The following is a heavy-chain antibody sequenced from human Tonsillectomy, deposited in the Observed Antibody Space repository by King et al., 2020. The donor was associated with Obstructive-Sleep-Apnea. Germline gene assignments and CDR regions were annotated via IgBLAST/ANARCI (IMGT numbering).Heavy chain of an antibody. J-gene: IGHJ4*02. CDR1: GFTFRSFG. CDR2: IAYDVSNK. CDR3: AKAGVTKVWGGLHLDF. D-gene: IGHD3-10*01. V-gene: IGHV3-30*18. Sequence: VQLVESGGGVVQPGGSLRLSCAASGFTFRSFGMHWVRQAPGKGLEWVAVIAYDVSNKYYGDSVKGRFTISRDNSKNMLYLEMNSLTTEDTAVYYCAKAGVTKVWGGLHLDFWGQGTLVTVSS.